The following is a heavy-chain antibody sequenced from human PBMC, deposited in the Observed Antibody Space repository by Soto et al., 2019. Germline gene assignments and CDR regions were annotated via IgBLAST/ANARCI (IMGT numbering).Heavy chain of an antibody. Sequence: QLQLQQSGPGLVKPSETLSLTCTVSGGSIGRSTYYWGWIRQPPGKGLEWIGSISYSGSTNYNPSLKSRGTISMDTPKNQCSLKLSSVTAADTALYYCATSYDSTGRDAFDIWGQGTMVTVSS. CDR2: ISYSGST. J-gene: IGHJ3*02. D-gene: IGHD3-22*01. V-gene: IGHV4-39*01. CDR3: ATSYDSTGRDAFDI. CDR1: GGSIGRSTYY.